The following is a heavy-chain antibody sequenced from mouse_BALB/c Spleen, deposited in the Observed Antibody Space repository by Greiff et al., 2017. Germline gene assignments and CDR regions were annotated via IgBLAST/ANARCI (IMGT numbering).Heavy chain of an antibody. CDR2: ISSGGSYT. J-gene: IGHJ3*01. CDR3: AMYDYDGFAY. V-gene: IGHV5-9-4*01. CDR1: GFTFSSYA. D-gene: IGHD2-4*01. Sequence: EVQGVESGGGLVKPGGSLKLSCAASGFTFSSYAMSWVRQSPEKRLEWVAEISSGGSYTYYPDTVTGRFTISRDNAKNTLYLEMSSLRSEDTAMYYCAMYDYDGFAYWGQGTLVTVSA.